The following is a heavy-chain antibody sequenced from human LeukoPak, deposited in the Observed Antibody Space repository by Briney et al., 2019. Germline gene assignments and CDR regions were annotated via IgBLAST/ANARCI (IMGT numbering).Heavy chain of an antibody. CDR3: ARDSGYSYADDY. CDR1: GFTFRSYA. J-gene: IGHJ4*02. D-gene: IGHD5-18*01. Sequence: PSGGSLRLSRAASGFTFRSYAMQWVRQAPGKGLEWVSYITYNSGTIFYADSVKGRFTISRDNAKDSLYLQMSSLRDEDTAVYYCARDSGYSYADDYWGQGTLVTVSS. V-gene: IGHV3-48*02. CDR2: ITYNSGTI.